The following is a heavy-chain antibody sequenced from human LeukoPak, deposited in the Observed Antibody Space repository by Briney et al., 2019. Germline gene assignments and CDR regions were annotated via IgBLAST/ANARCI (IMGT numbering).Heavy chain of an antibody. J-gene: IGHJ4*02. D-gene: IGHD6-13*01. CDR3: ATGYSSSWYGHFDY. V-gene: IGHV4-4*07. Sequence: SETLSLTCTVSGGSISSYYWSWIRQPAGKGLEWIGRIYTSGSTNYNPSLKSRVTISVDTSKNQFSLKRSSVTAADTAVYYCATGYSSSWYGHFDYWGQGTLVTVSS. CDR1: GGSISSYY. CDR2: IYTSGST.